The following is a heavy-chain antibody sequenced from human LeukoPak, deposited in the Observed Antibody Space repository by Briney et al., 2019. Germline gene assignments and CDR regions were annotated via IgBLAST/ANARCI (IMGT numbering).Heavy chain of an antibody. J-gene: IGHJ3*02. CDR2: ISSSSSPI. CDR1: GFTLSSYA. D-gene: IGHD3-22*01. CDR3: ARDHHRRLYDSQARDTFDI. V-gene: IGHV3-48*01. Sequence: GGSLRLSCAASGFTLSSYAMSWVRQAPGKGLEWVSYISSSSSPIYYADSVKGRFAISRDNAKNSLYLQMNSLRAEDTAVYYCARDHHRRLYDSQARDTFDIWGQGTMVTVSS.